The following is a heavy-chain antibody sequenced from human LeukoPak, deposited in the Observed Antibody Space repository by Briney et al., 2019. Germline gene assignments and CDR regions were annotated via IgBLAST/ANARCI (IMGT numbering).Heavy chain of an antibody. J-gene: IGHJ3*02. CDR1: GGTFSSYA. CDR2: INPSGGST. V-gene: IGHV1-46*01. CDR3: ARDRLNAFDI. Sequence: ASVKVSCKASGGTFSSYAISWVRQAPGQGLEWMGIINPSGGSTSYAQKFQGRVTMTRDTSTSTVYMELSSLRSEDTAVYYCARDRLNAFDIWGQGTMVTVSS. D-gene: IGHD2-21*02.